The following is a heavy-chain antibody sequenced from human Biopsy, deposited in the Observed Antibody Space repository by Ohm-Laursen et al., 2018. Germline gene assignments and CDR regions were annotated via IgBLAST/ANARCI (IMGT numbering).Heavy chain of an antibody. CDR2: ITGGGNYI. V-gene: IGHV3-21*06. Sequence: LSLTCAASGITTRSYWMSWIRQAPGKGLEWVSSITGGGNYINYADSVRGRFTISRDNSKNSVYLVMSSLRAEDTAVYFCATAAYAPPYFDLWGRGTVVTVSS. D-gene: IGHD4-17*01. J-gene: IGHJ4*02. CDR1: GITTRSYW. CDR3: ATAAYAPPYFDL.